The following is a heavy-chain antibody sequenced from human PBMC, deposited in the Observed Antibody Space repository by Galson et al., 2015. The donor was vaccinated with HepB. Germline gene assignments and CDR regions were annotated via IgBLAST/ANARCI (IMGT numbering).Heavy chain of an antibody. CDR2: ISYSGSP. CDR3: ARVYDSSSADLDY. Sequence: ETLSLTCTVSGASISSYYWNWIRQPPGKGLEWIGYISYSGSPNYNPSLKSRVTISINTSKNQFSLNLSSVTAADTAVYYCARVYDSSSADLDYWGQGTLVTASS. D-gene: IGHD6-6*01. CDR1: GASISSYY. V-gene: IGHV4-59*01. J-gene: IGHJ4*02.